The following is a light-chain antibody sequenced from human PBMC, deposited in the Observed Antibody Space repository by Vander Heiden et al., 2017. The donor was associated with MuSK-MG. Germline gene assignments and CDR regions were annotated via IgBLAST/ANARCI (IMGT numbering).Light chain of an antibody. J-gene: IGLJ3*02. V-gene: IGLV1-40*01. CDR1: SSNIGAGYD. Sequence: QSVLTQPPSVSGAPGQRVTISCTGSSSNIGAGYDVHWYQQLPGTAPNLLIYGNSNRPSGVPDRFSGSKSGTSASLAITGLQAEDEADYYCQSYDSSLSGPKVFGGGTKLTVL. CDR3: QSYDSSLSGPKV. CDR2: GNS.